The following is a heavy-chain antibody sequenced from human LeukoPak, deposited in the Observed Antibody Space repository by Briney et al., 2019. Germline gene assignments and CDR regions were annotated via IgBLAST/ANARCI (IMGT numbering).Heavy chain of an antibody. CDR2: IYDTGST. CDR3: ARAPGSAYYPYYYMDV. D-gene: IGHD6-19*01. CDR1: GGSISNYY. Sequence: SETLSLTCTVSGGSISNYYWSLIRQPPGKGLEWIGYIYDTGSTNYNPSLKGRVTISVDTSKNQFSLNLNSVTAADTAEYYCARAPGSAYYPYYYMDVWGKGTTVTGSS. V-gene: IGHV4-59*01. J-gene: IGHJ6*03.